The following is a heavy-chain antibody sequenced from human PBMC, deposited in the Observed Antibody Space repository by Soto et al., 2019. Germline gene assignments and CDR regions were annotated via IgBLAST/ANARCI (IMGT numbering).Heavy chain of an antibody. CDR2: INPSGGST. CDR3: ARDLRSGDYVSGMDV. D-gene: IGHD4-17*01. CDR1: GYTFTSYY. V-gene: IGHV1-46*01. J-gene: IGHJ6*02. Sequence: ASVKVSCKASGYTFTSYYMHWVRQAPGQGLEWMGIINPSGGSTSYAQKFQGRVTMTRDTSTSTVYMELGSLRSEDTAVYYCARDLRSGDYVSGMDVWGQGTTVTVSS.